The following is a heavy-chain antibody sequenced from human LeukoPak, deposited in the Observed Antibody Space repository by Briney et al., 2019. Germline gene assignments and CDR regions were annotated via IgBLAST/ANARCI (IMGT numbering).Heavy chain of an antibody. CDR1: GGTFSSYA. J-gene: IGHJ4*02. CDR2: IIPILGIA. D-gene: IGHD4-17*01. Sequence: SVKVSCKASGGTFSSYAISWVRQAPGQGLEWMGRIIPILGIANYAQKFQGRVTITADKSTSTACMELSSLRSEDTAVYYCARTEMTTVTTFDYWGQGTLVTVSS. V-gene: IGHV1-69*04. CDR3: ARTEMTTVTTFDY.